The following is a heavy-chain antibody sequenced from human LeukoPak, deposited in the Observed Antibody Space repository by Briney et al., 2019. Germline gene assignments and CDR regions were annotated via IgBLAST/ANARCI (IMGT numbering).Heavy chain of an antibody. D-gene: IGHD6-6*01. J-gene: IGHJ4*02. CDR3: ATIAARAFDY. CDR1: GFTFSNYG. CDR2: ISGSGGST. Sequence: GGSLRLSCAASGFTFSNYGMTWVRQAPGKGLDWVSAISGSGGSTYYADSVKGRSTISRDNSKDTLYLQMNSLRAEGTAVYYCATIAARAFDYWGQGTLVTVSS. V-gene: IGHV3-23*01.